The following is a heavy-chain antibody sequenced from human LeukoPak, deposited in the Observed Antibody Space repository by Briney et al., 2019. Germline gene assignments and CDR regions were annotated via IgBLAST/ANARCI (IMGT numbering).Heavy chain of an antibody. CDR1: GFTFSSYA. CDR2: ISSSSSYI. J-gene: IGHJ4*02. CDR3: ARGLGEDY. V-gene: IGHV3-21*01. D-gene: IGHD2-21*01. Sequence: PGRSLRLSCAASGFTFSSYAMHWVRQAPGKGLEWVSSISSSSSYIYYADSVKGRFTISRDNAKNSLYLQMNSLRADDTAVYYCARGLGEDYWGQGTLVTVSS.